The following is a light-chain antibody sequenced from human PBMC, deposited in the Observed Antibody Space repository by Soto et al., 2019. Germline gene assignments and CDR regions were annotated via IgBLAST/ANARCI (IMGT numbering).Light chain of an antibody. Sequence: EILLTQSPATLSLSPGEGATLSCRASQSVGIYLAWYQQKPGQAPSLLIYDASKRATGIPARFSGSGSGTDFTLTISGLEPEDFAIYYCQQRSKWPPSFGQGNKVEIK. J-gene: IGKJ1*01. V-gene: IGKV3-11*01. CDR1: QSVGIY. CDR3: QQRSKWPPS. CDR2: DAS.